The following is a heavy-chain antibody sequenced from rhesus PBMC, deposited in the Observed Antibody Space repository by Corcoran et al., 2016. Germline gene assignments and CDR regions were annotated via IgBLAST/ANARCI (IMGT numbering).Heavy chain of an antibody. CDR3: ASLYSGSWIPLDY. CDR1: GYSISSGYG. D-gene: IGHD6-25*01. J-gene: IGHJ4*01. CDR2: VGGGSGST. V-gene: IGHV4-127*01. Sequence: QVQLQESGPGLVKPSETLSLTCAVSGYSISSGYGWTWIRLPPGKELVWIGYVGGGSGSTNYHPSLKSRVSITRDTAKNQFAVKLTSVTAADTAVYYCASLYSGSWIPLDYWGQGVLVTVSS.